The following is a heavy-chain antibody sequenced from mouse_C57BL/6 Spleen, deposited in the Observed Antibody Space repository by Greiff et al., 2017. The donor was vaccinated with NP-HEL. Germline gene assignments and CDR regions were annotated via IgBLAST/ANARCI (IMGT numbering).Heavy chain of an antibody. CDR1: GFTFSDYG. J-gene: IGHJ1*03. V-gene: IGHV5-17*01. CDR3: ARRSGSSPHWYFDV. Sequence: DVKLVESGGGLVKPGGSLKLSCAASGFTFSDYGMHWVRQAPEKGLEWVAYISSGSSTIYYADTVKGRFTISRDNAKNTLFLQMTSLRSEDTAMYYCARRSGSSPHWYFDVWGTGTTVTVSS. D-gene: IGHD1-1*01. CDR2: ISSGSSTI.